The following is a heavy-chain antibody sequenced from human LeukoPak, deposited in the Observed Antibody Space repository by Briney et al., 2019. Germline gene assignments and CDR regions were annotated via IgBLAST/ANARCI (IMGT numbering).Heavy chain of an antibody. CDR1: GFTFSSYA. CDR3: ARVPGLGYYFDY. V-gene: IGHV3-30-3*01. J-gene: IGHJ4*02. Sequence: GGSLRLSCAASGFTFSSYAMHWVRQAPGKGLEWVAVISYDGSNKYYADSVKGRFTISRDNSKNTLYLQMNSLRAEDTAVYYCARVPGLGYYFDYWGQGTLVTVSS. CDR2: ISYDGSNK.